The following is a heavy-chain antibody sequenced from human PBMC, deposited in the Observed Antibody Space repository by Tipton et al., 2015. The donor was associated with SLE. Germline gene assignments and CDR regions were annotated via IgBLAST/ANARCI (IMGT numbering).Heavy chain of an antibody. CDR1: GGSIYMSSYY. Sequence: GLVKPSETLSLTCSVSGGSIYMSSYYWVWFRQPPGKGLEWTGSAYHTGHTYYNPSLESRVTISLDTSKNQFSLKLTSVTAADTAVYYCARVPAVYYYYMDVWGKGTTVTVSS. CDR2: AYHTGHT. CDR3: ARVPAVYYYYMDV. J-gene: IGHJ6*03. D-gene: IGHD2-2*01. V-gene: IGHV4-39*07.